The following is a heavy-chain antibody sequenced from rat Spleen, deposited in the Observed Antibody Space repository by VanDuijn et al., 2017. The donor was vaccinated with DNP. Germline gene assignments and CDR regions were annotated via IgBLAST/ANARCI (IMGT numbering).Heavy chain of an antibody. CDR2: IKAKSNNYAT. CDR1: GFTFSTAW. V-gene: IGHV6-6*01. CDR3: AWNGYNSGY. J-gene: IGHJ2*01. D-gene: IGHD1-4*01. Sequence: EVQVLESGGGLVQPGNSLKLSCATSGFTFSTAWMYWYRQFPEKRLEWVARIKAKSNNYATDYTESVKGRFTISRDDSKSSIYQQMDNLKEEDTAVYYCAWNGYNSGYWGQGVMVTVSS.